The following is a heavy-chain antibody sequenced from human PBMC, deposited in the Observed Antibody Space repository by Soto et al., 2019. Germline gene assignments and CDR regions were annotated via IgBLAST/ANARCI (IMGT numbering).Heavy chain of an antibody. CDR2: FSAYNGNT. CDR3: ATEAEGSGWPHDAFDI. D-gene: IGHD6-19*01. CDR1: GYTFTSYG. Sequence: ASVKVSCKASGYTFTSYGISWVRQAPGQGLEWMGWFSAYNGNTNYAQKLQGRVTMTTDTSTNTAYMELSSLRSEDTAVYYCATEAEGSGWPHDAFDIWGQGTMVTVSS. J-gene: IGHJ3*02. V-gene: IGHV1-18*01.